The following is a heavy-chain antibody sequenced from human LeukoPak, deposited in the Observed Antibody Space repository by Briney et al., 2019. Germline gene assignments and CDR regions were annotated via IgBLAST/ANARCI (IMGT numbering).Heavy chain of an antibody. CDR3: ARVPWGGYMDV. Sequence: GGSLRLSCAASGFTFSSYWMSWVRQAPGKGPEWVANIKQDGSEKYYVDSVKGRFTISRDNAKNSLYLQMNSLRAEDTAVYYCARVPWGGYMDVWGKGTTVTISS. J-gene: IGHJ6*03. V-gene: IGHV3-7*01. CDR1: GFTFSSYW. D-gene: IGHD3-16*01. CDR2: IKQDGSEK.